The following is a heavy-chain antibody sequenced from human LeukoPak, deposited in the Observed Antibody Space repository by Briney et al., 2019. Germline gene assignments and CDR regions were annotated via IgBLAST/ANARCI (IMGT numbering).Heavy chain of an antibody. CDR1: GFTVSSNY. D-gene: IGHD5-18*01. J-gene: IGHJ6*02. CDR2: ISSSSSYI. CDR3: ARDDPLRGYSYGPASELVGYYYGMDV. V-gene: IGHV3-21*01. Sequence: PGGSLRLSCAASGFTVSSNYMSWVRQAPGKGLEWVSSISSSSSYIYYADSVKGRFTISRDNAKNSLYLKMNSLRAEDTAVYYCARDDPLRGYSYGPASELVGYYYGMDVWGQGTTVTVSS.